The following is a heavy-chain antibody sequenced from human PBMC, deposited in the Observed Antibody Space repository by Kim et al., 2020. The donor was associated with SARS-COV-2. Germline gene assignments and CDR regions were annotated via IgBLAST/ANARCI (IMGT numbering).Heavy chain of an antibody. CDR3: ARDPHSLDY. CDR1: GFTFSSYS. V-gene: IGHV3-48*02. CDR2: IRYTGTTM. J-gene: IGHJ4*02. Sequence: GGSLRLSCAASGFTFSSYSMNWVRQAPGKGLEWVSYIRYTGTTMFYADSVKGRFTISRDNAKNSVYLQMNSLRDEDTAVYYCARDPHSLDYWGQGTLVTVSS. D-gene: IGHD2-15*01.